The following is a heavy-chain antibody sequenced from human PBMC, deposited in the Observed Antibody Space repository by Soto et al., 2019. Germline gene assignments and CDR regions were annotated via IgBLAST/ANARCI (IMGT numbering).Heavy chain of an antibody. CDR3: AKPDRVSGYSGYGY. V-gene: IGHV3-23*01. D-gene: IGHD5-12*01. Sequence: EVQLLESGGGLVQPGGSLRLSCAASGFTFSSYAMSWVRQAPGKGLEWVSAISGSGGSTYYADAVKGRFTISRDNSKNTLYLQMNSLRAEDTAVYYCAKPDRVSGYSGYGYWGQGTLVTVSS. CDR2: ISGSGGST. J-gene: IGHJ4*02. CDR1: GFTFSSYA.